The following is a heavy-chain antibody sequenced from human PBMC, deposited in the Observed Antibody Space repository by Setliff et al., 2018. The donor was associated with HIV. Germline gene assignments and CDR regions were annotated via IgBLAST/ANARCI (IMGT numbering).Heavy chain of an antibody. CDR3: ARDRAESYYYYYYYMDV. V-gene: IGHV3-21*01. Sequence: PGGSLRLSCAASGLTFSSYTMNWVRQAPGKGLEWVSSISSSSSYIYYADSVKGRFTISRDNAKNSLYLQMNSLRAEDTAVYYCARDRAESYYYYYYYMDVWGQGTLVTVSS. D-gene: IGHD3-10*01. J-gene: IGHJ6*03. CDR2: ISSSSSYI. CDR1: GLTFSSYT.